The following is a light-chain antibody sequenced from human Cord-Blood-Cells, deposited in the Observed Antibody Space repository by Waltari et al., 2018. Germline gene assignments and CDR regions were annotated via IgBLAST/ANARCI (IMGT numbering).Light chain of an antibody. V-gene: IGKV3-20*01. J-gene: IGKJ1*01. CDR2: GAS. CDR1: QSVSSSY. CDR3: QQYGSSPRT. Sequence: EIVLTQSPGTLSLSPGERATLSCRASQSVSSSYLAWYQQKPGQAPRLLIYGASSRATGIPDRCSGSGSGIDFTLTISRLEPEDFAVYYCQQYGSSPRTFGQGTKVEIK.